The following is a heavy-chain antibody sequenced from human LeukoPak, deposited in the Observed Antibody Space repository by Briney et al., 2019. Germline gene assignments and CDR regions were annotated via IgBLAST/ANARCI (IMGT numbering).Heavy chain of an antibody. D-gene: IGHD3-22*01. V-gene: IGHV3-21*01. Sequence: GGSLRLSCAASRFTFSSYSMNWVRRAPGKGLEWVSSISSSSSYIYYADSVEGRFTISRDNAKNSLYLQMNSLRAEDTAVYYCARDWTDYDSSGYYYVASVTRCGFDPWGQGTLVTVSS. J-gene: IGHJ5*02. CDR2: ISSSSSYI. CDR3: ARDWTDYDSSGYYYVASVTRCGFDP. CDR1: RFTFSSYS.